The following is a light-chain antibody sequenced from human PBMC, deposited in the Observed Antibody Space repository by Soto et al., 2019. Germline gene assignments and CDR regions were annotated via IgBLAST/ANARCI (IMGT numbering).Light chain of an antibody. Sequence: EIVLTQSPATLSLSPGERATLSCRASQSVSIDLAWYQQKPGQAPRLLIYDASNRATGIAARFSGGGSGTDFTLTISSPEPEDFAVYYCQQRNQCPWTFVQGTKVEIK. V-gene: IGKV3-11*01. J-gene: IGKJ1*01. CDR2: DAS. CDR3: QQRNQCPWT. CDR1: QSVSID.